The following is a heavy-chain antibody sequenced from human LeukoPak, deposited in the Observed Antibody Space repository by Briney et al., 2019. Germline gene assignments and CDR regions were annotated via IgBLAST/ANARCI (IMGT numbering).Heavy chain of an antibody. J-gene: IGHJ6*03. CDR1: GFTFDDYA. V-gene: IGHV3-43D*03. CDR2: ISWDGGST. Sequence: SGGSLRLSCAASGFTFDDYAMHWVRHAPGKGLEWVSLISWDGGSTYYADSVKGRFTISRDNSKNSLYLQMNSLRAEDTALYYCAKDYGRYYYYMDVWGKGTTVTVSS. D-gene: IGHD1-14*01. CDR3: AKDYGRYYYYMDV.